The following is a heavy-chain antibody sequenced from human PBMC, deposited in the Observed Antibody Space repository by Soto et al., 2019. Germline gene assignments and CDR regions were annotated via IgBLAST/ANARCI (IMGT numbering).Heavy chain of an antibody. CDR2: IWYDGSNK. D-gene: IGHD3-10*01. Sequence: QVQLVESGGGVVQPGRSLRLSCAASGFTFSSYGMHWVRQAPGKGLEWVAVIWYDGSNKYYADSVKGRFTISRDNSKNTLYLQMNSLRAEDTAVYYCARDRVWFGELSGHDYYCGMDVWGQGTTVTVSS. CDR1: GFTFSSYG. J-gene: IGHJ6*02. CDR3: ARDRVWFGELSGHDYYCGMDV. V-gene: IGHV3-33*01.